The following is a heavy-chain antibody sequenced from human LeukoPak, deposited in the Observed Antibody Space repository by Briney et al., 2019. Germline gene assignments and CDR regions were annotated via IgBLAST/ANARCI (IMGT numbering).Heavy chain of an antibody. J-gene: IGHJ4*02. CDR2: ISSSSIYI. D-gene: IGHD5-12*01. V-gene: IGHV3-21*01. CDR1: GFTFSSYS. CDR3: ASLYSGYDTAHFDY. Sequence: SGGSLRLSRAASGFTFSSYSMNWVRQAPGKGLEWVSSISSSSIYIYYADSLKGRFTISRDNAKNSLYLQMNSLRAEDTAVYYCASLYSGYDTAHFDYWGQGTLVTVSS.